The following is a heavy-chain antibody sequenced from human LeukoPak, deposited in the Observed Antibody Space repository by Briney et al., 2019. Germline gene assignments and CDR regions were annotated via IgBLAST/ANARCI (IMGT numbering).Heavy chain of an antibody. CDR1: GGSFSGYS. Sequence: SETLSLTCAAYGGSFSGYSWSWIRQPPGKGLEWVGIINHSGNTTYNPSLKNRVTISADTSTNHVSLKRSSVTAAETAVYYCARLTPSYYDFWSGYYNPRSRVSYMDVWGKGTTVTVSS. V-gene: IGHV4-34*01. D-gene: IGHD3-3*01. CDR3: ARLTPSYYDFWSGYYNPRSRVSYMDV. CDR2: INHSGNT. J-gene: IGHJ6*03.